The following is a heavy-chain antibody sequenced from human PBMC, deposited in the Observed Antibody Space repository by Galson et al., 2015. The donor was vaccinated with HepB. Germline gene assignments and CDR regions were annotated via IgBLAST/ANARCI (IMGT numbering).Heavy chain of an antibody. CDR2: ISSSGSTI. J-gene: IGHJ6*02. Sequence: SLRLSCAASGFTFSSYEMNWVRQAPGKGLEWVSYISSSGSTIYYADSVKGRFTISRDNAKNSLYLQMNSLRAEDTAVYYCARDCWVGRTSCYGMDVWGQGTTVTVSS. CDR3: ARDCWVGRTSCYGMDV. D-gene: IGHD2-2*01. CDR1: GFTFSSYE. V-gene: IGHV3-48*03.